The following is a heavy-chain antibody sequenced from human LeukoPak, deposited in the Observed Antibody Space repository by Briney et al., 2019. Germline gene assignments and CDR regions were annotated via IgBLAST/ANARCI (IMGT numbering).Heavy chain of an antibody. CDR2: ISSSGSTI. J-gene: IGHJ4*02. V-gene: IGHV3-48*03. Sequence: GGSLRLSCAASGFTFSSYEMNWVRQAPGRGLEWVSYISSSGSTIYYADSVKGRFTISRDNAKNSLYLQMNSLRAEDTAVYYCAKEAEYSTSGYFEYWGQGSLVTVSS. CDR3: AKEAEYSTSGYFEY. D-gene: IGHD6-6*01. CDR1: GFTFSSYE.